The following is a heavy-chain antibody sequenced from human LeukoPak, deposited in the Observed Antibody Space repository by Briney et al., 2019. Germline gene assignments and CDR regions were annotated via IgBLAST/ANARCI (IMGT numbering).Heavy chain of an antibody. CDR2: INHSGST. Sequence: PSETLSLTCAVYGESFSVYYWSCIRHPPGKGLGWIGEINHSGSTNHNPSLKSRVTISVETSKNQFSLKLSSVTGADTAVYYCARDNSYSSGYSWCDPWGQGTLVTVSS. CDR1: GESFSVYY. CDR3: ARDNSYSSGYSWCDP. V-gene: IGHV4-34*01. J-gene: IGHJ5*02. D-gene: IGHD3-22*01.